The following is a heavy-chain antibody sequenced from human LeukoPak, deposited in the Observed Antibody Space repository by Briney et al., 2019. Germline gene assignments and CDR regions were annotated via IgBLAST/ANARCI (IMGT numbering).Heavy chain of an antibody. CDR2: INPSGGSP. CDR3: ARGLGSESYYGS. CDR1: GYTFTNYY. J-gene: IGHJ5*02. D-gene: IGHD3-10*01. V-gene: IGHV1-46*01. Sequence: ASVKVSCKASGYTFTNYYIHWVRQAPGQGLEWVGIINPSGGSPTYAQKFQGRLTMTRDTSTSTVYMELSSLRSDDTAVYYCARGLGSESYYGSWGQGTLVTVSS.